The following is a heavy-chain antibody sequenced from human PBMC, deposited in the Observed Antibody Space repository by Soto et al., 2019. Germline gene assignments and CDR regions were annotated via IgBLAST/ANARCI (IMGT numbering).Heavy chain of an antibody. D-gene: IGHD5-12*01. CDR1: GFTFSSYA. J-gene: IGHJ6*02. CDR3: AKSSRGRTKPRSLWSGYDSSHSDDHSYGMDA. CDR2: ISGSGDST. Sequence: EVQLLESGGGLVQSGGSLRLSCAASGFTFSSYAMTWVRQAPGKGLEWVSSISGSGDSTFYADSVEGRFTVSRDNSKNTLYLQMNSLRAEDTARFFCAKSSRGRTKPRSLWSGYDSSHSDDHSYGMDAWGQGTTVTVSS. V-gene: IGHV3-23*01.